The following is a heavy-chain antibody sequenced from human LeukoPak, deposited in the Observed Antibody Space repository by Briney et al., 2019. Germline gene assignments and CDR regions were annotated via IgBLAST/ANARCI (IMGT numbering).Heavy chain of an antibody. D-gene: IGHD5-12*01. CDR3: AKWSGYGDY. V-gene: IGHV3-23*01. Sequence: GGSLRLSCAASGFTFSNYGMTWVRQAPGKGLEWASGISGSGGSTYDADSVKGRFTISRDNSKNTVYLQMNSLRPEDTAVYYCAKWSGYGDYWGQGTLVTVSS. CDR1: GFTFSNYG. J-gene: IGHJ4*02. CDR2: ISGSGGST.